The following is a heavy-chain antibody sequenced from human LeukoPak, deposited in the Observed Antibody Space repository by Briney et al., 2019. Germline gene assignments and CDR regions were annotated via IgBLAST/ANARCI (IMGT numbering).Heavy chain of an antibody. D-gene: IGHD1-14*01. V-gene: IGHV3-66*01. CDR2: IYSGGST. CDR1: GFTVSSNY. Sequence: GGSLRLSCAASGFTVSSNYVSWVRQAPGKGLEWVSVIYSGGSTYYADSVKGRFTISRDNSKNTLYLQMNSLRAEDTAVYYCARSRNLRGAFDIWGQGTMVTVSS. J-gene: IGHJ3*02. CDR3: ARSRNLRGAFDI.